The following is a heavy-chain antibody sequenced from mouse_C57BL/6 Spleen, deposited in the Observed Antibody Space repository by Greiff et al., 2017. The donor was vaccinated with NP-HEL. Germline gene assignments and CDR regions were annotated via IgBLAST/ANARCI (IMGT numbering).Heavy chain of an antibody. D-gene: IGHD1-1*01. J-gene: IGHJ3*01. CDR1: GYTFTDYY. CDR3: ARLGYGSSSFAY. Sequence: VQLQQSGPELVKPGASVKISCKASGYTFTDYYMNWVKQSHGKSLEWIGDINPNNGGTSYNQKFKGKATLTVDKSSSTAYMELRSLTSEDSAVYYCARLGYGSSSFAYWGQGTLVTVSA. CDR2: INPNNGGT. V-gene: IGHV1-26*01.